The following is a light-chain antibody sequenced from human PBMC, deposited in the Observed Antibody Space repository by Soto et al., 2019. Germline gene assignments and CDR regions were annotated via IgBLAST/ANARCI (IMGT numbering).Light chain of an antibody. J-gene: IGLJ1*01. Sequence: QSVLTQPPSVSGSPGQSVTISCTATTTDIDNYDSVSWYQQAPGTAPKLVIYDVNNRPSGAPDRFSGSTSGNTASLTISGLQAEGETDYFCSLYSSNGSLIFGPGTKATVL. CDR1: TTDIDNYDS. V-gene: IGLV2-18*01. CDR3: SLYSSNGSLI. CDR2: DVN.